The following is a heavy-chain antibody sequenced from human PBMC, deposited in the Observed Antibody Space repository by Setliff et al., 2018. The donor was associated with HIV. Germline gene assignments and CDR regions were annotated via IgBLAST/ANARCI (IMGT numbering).Heavy chain of an antibody. CDR3: ARGRRIAAAGILFDD. Sequence: PSETLSLTCTVSDDSISSGGYWWAWIRQPPGKELEWIGSVYYSGSTHYNLSLKSRVTMSVDTSRNQFSLNLRSMSAADTAVYYCARGRRIAAAGILFDDWGQGTLVTVSS. CDR2: VYYSGST. V-gene: IGHV4-39*01. CDR1: DDSISSGGYW. J-gene: IGHJ4*02. D-gene: IGHD6-13*01.